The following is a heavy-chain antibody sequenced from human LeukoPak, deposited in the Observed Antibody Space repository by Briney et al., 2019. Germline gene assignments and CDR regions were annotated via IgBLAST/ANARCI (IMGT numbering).Heavy chain of an antibody. J-gene: IGHJ4*02. CDR3: SSGSYHNDY. CDR2: IKSDGSGT. CDR1: GLTFSTYW. V-gene: IGHV3-74*01. Sequence: GGSLRLSCTASGLTFSTYWMHWVRQAPGKGPVWVAHIKSDGSGTTYADYVKGRFTISRDNAKNALYLQMNSLRAEDTAVYYCSSGSYHNDYWGQGTLVTVSS. D-gene: IGHD3-10*01.